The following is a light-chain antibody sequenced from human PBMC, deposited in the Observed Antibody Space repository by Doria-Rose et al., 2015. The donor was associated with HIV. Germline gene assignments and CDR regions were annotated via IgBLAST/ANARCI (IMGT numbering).Light chain of an antibody. J-gene: IGKJ1*01. V-gene: IGKV1-9*01. CDR2: GAS. CDR3: QQFDSFPRT. Sequence: TQTPSFLSASVGVRVTITCRASQGISRYLAWYQQKPGKAHTLLIFGASTLQSGVPSRFSGSGSGTEFTLTISSLQPEDFATYYCQQFDSFPRTFGQGTKVELK. CDR1: QGISRY.